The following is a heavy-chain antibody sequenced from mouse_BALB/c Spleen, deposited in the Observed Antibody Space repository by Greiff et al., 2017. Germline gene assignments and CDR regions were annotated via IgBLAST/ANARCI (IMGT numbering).Heavy chain of an antibody. J-gene: IGHJ4*01. CDR1: GFTFSSFG. V-gene: IGHV5-17*02. D-gene: IGHD4-1*01. Sequence: EVMLVESGGGLVQPGGSRKLSCAASGFTFSSFGMHWVRQAPEKGLEWVAYISSGSSTIYYADTVKGRFTISRDNPKNTLFLQMTSLRSEDTAMYYCARKLGDYAMDYWGQGTSVTVSS. CDR2: ISSGSSTI. CDR3: ARKLGDYAMDY.